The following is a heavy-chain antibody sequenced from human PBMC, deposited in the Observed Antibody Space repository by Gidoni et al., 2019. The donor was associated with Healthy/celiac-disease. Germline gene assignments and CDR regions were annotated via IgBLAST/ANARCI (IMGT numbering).Heavy chain of an antibody. D-gene: IGHD1-1*01. J-gene: IGHJ5*02. Sequence: QLQLQESGPGLVKPAETLSLTCTVSGGSISSRSYYWGWIRQPPGKGLEWIGSIYCSGSTYSTPSLKSRVTISVDTSKNQFSLKLSSVTAADTAVYYCARHLANNWNDVGWFDPWGQGTLFTVSS. CDR3: ARHLANNWNDVGWFDP. CDR2: IYCSGST. CDR1: GGSISSRSYY. V-gene: IGHV4-39*01.